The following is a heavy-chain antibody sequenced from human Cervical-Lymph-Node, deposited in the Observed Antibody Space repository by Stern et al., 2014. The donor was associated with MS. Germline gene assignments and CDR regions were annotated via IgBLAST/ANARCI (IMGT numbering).Heavy chain of an antibody. CDR1: GFTFSSYS. D-gene: IGHD3-10*01. Sequence: EVQLVESGGGLVKPGGSLRLSCAASGFTFSSYSMNGVRQAPGKGLEWVSSISSSSSYIYYADSVKGRFTISRDNAKNSLYLQMNSLRAEDTAVYYCARDPITMVRGVIYWGQGTLVTVSS. CDR3: ARDPITMVRGVIY. CDR2: ISSSSSYI. J-gene: IGHJ4*02. V-gene: IGHV3-21*01.